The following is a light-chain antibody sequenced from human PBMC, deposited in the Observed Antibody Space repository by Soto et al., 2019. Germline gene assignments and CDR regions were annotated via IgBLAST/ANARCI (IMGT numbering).Light chain of an antibody. Sequence: DIQMAQSPSTLSASVGDRVSITCRARQSISTWLAWYQQKPGKAPKVLIYDASTLASGVPSRFSGSGSGTEFTLTISSLQPADFATYYCQQYNYFFGPGTKVDIK. J-gene: IGKJ3*01. CDR2: DAS. CDR1: QSISTW. CDR3: QQYNYF. V-gene: IGKV1-5*01.